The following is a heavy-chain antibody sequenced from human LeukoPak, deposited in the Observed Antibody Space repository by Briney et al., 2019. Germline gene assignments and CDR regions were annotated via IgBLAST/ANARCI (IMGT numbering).Heavy chain of an antibody. J-gene: IGHJ4*02. D-gene: IGHD1-26*01. CDR1: GFTFSSYW. CDR3: AKDVGKWESLHFFDY. Sequence: GGSLRLSCAASGFTFSSYWMSWVRQAPGKGLEWVAVISYDGSNKYYADSVKGRFTISRDNSKNTLYLQMNSLRGDDTAVYYCAKDVGKWESLHFFDYWGQGTLVTVSS. V-gene: IGHV3-30*18. CDR2: ISYDGSNK.